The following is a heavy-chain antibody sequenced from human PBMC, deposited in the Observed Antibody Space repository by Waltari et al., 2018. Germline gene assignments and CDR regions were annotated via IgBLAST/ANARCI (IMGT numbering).Heavy chain of an antibody. V-gene: IGHV4-59*01. D-gene: IGHD2-21*01. J-gene: IGHJ4*02. CDR1: GGSISSYY. CDR3: ARGPYCGGDCSNYFDY. CDR2: IYYSGST. Sequence: QVQLQESGPGLVKPSETLSLTCTVSGGSISSYYWSCIRQPPGKGLEWIGYIYYSGSTNYNPSLKSRVTISVDTSKNQFSLKLSSVTAADTAVYYCARGPYCGGDCSNYFDYWGQGTLVTVSS.